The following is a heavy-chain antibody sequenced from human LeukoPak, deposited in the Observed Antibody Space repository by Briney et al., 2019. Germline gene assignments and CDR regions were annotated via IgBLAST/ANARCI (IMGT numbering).Heavy chain of an antibody. CDR2: INTNTGNP. Sequence: ASVKVSCKAPGYTFTSYAMNWVRQAPGQGLEWMGWINTNTGNPAFAQGFTGRFVFSLDASVSTAYLQISSLKAEDTAVYYCARVHGDYNDPFDYWGQGTLVTVSS. V-gene: IGHV7-4-1*02. CDR1: GYTFTSYA. J-gene: IGHJ4*02. CDR3: ARVHGDYNDPFDY. D-gene: IGHD4-17*01.